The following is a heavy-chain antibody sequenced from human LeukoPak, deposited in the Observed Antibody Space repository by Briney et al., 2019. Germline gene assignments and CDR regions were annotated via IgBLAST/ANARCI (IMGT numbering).Heavy chain of an antibody. Sequence: PSETLSLTCTVSGGSISSGSYYWSWIRQPAGKGLEWIGRIYTSGSTNYNPSLKSRVTISVDTSKNQFSLKLSSVTAADTAVYYCARVGYDILTGYLNWFDPWGQGTLVTVSS. D-gene: IGHD3-9*01. CDR2: IYTSGST. V-gene: IGHV4-61*02. CDR1: GGSISSGSYY. J-gene: IGHJ5*02. CDR3: ARVGYDILTGYLNWFDP.